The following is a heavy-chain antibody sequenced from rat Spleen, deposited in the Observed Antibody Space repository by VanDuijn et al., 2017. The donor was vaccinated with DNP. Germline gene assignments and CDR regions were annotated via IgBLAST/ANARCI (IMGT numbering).Heavy chain of an antibody. CDR2: INSVGSA. D-gene: IGHD1-11*01. J-gene: IGHJ1*01. V-gene: IGHV3-3*01. Sequence: EVQLQESGPGLVKPSQSLSLTCSVTGYSITSGYGWNWIRKFPGKKLEWMGNINSVGSANFNPSLKSRISITRDTSKNQFFLQLNSVTTEDTATYYCARGLNYGGYIYSWYFDFWGPGTMVTVSS. CDR1: GYSITSGYG. CDR3: ARGLNYGGYIYSWYFDF.